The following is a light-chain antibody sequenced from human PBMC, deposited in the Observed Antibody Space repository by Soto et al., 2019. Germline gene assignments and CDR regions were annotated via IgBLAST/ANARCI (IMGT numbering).Light chain of an antibody. CDR3: QSFDSGLSVVV. J-gene: IGLJ2*01. CDR1: SSNIGAGYA. V-gene: IGLV1-40*01. Sequence: QSALTQPPSVSGAPGQRITISCTGSSSNIGAGYAVHWYQHLPGTAPKLLIFDNNNRPSGVPDRFSGSKSGTSASLAITGLQAEDEADDYCQSFDSGLSVVVFGGGTKLTVL. CDR2: DNN.